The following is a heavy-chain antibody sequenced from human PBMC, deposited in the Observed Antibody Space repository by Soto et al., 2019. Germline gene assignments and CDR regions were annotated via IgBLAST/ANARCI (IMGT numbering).Heavy chain of an antibody. CDR1: GGSISSGDYY. J-gene: IGHJ4*02. D-gene: IGHD3-3*01. CDR2: IYYSGST. CDR3: AREATHKDTIFDPFL. Sequence: QVQLQESGPGLVKPSQTLSLTCTVSGGSISSGDYYWSWLRQPPGKGLEWIGYIYYSGSTYYNPSLKSRVTMSVDTSKDQYSLMLSSVTAADTAVYYCAREATHKDTIFDPFLWGQGTLVTVAS. V-gene: IGHV4-30-4*01.